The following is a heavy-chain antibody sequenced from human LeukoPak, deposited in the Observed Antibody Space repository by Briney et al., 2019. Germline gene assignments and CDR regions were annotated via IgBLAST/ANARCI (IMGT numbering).Heavy chain of an antibody. CDR1: GFSFGNYS. CDR3: VKDPRDTYGTNWFVS. D-gene: IGHD2-21*01. V-gene: IGHV3-23*01. J-gene: IGHJ5*01. CDR2: ISGTGGAT. Sequence: GGSLRLSCVAPGFSFGNYSMSWVRQAPGKGLQWVSQISGTGGATWYAGFARDRFTISRDNSKKTLYLQMSGLRVEDTAMYYCVKDPRDTYGTNWFVSWGQGTLLIVSS.